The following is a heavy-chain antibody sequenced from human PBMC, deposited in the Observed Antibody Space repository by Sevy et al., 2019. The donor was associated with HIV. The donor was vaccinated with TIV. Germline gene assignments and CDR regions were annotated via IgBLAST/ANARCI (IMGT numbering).Heavy chain of an antibody. CDR1: GFTFSSYW. J-gene: IGHJ5*02. CDR3: ARALGYCSGGSCYLPGGWFDP. Sequence: GGSLRLSCAASGFTFSSYWMSWVRQAPGKGLEWVANIKQDGSEKYYVDSVKGRFTISRDNAKNSLYLQMSSLRAEDTAVYYCARALGYCSGGSCYLPGGWFDPWGQGTLVTVSS. V-gene: IGHV3-7*03. D-gene: IGHD2-15*01. CDR2: IKQDGSEK.